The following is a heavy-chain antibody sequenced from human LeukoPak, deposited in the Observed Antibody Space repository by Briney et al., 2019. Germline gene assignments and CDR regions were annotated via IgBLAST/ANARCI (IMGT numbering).Heavy chain of an antibody. D-gene: IGHD2-2*01. J-gene: IGHJ4*02. CDR3: ARLDTVVPAGEDY. CDR2: INPNSGGT. V-gene: IGHV1-2*02. Sequence: ASVKVSCKASGYTFTGYYMHWVRQAPGQGLEWMGWINPNSGGTNYAQEFQGRVTMTRDTSISTAYMELSRLRSDDTAVYYCARLDTVVPAGEDYWGQGTLVTVSS. CDR1: GYTFTGYY.